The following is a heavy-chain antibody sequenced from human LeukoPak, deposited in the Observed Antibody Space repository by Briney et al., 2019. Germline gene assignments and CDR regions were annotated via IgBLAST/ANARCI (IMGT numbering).Heavy chain of an antibody. CDR3: AGEFGQNWFDP. Sequence: GGSLRLSCAASGFTFSSYEMNWVRQAPGKGLEWGSFISGSGATIYYADSVKGRLTISRDNAKNSLYLQMNSLRAEDTAVYYCAGEFGQNWFDPWGQGTLVTVSS. V-gene: IGHV3-48*03. CDR1: GFTFSSYE. J-gene: IGHJ5*02. D-gene: IGHD3-16*01. CDR2: ISGSGATI.